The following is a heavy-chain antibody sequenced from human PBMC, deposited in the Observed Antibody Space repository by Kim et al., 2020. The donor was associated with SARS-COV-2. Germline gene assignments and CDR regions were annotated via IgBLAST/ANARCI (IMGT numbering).Heavy chain of an antibody. CDR3: ARLFKEYSGYPFYFDY. CDR2: IGTAGDT. Sequence: GGYLRLSCEAAGFTFSNYDMHWVRQPTGKGLEWVSGIGTAGDTYYEGSVKGRFTISRENVKNSLYLQMNSLRAGDTAVYYCARLFKEYSGYPFYFDYWGQGALVAVSS. J-gene: IGHJ4*02. CDR1: GFTFSNYD. D-gene: IGHD5-12*01. V-gene: IGHV3-13*01.